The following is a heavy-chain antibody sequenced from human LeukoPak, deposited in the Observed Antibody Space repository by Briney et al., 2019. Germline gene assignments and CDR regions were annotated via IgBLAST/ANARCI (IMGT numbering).Heavy chain of an antibody. V-gene: IGHV1-69*05. D-gene: IGHD3-3*01. Sequence: SVKVSCKASGGTFSSYAISWVRQAPGQGLEWMGGIIPIFGTANYAQKFQGRVTMTRDTSTSTVYMELSSLRSEDTAVYYCARDRVTHLEWGDDDAFDIWGQGTMVTVSS. CDR2: IIPIFGTA. J-gene: IGHJ3*02. CDR3: ARDRVTHLEWGDDDAFDI. CDR1: GGTFSSYA.